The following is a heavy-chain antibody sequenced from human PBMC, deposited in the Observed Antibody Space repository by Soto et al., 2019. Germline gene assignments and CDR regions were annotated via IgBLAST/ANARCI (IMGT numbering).Heavy chain of an antibody. Sequence: QVQLVQSGAEVKKPGSSVKVSCKASGGTFSSYAISWVRQAPGQGLEWMGGLIPIFGTANYAQKFQGRVTITADESTSTAYMELSSLRSEDTAVYYCARSGYSYGNVYYYYGMDVWGQGTTVTVSS. CDR2: LIPIFGTA. CDR1: GGTFSSYA. J-gene: IGHJ6*02. CDR3: ARSGYSYGNVYYYYGMDV. V-gene: IGHV1-69*01. D-gene: IGHD5-18*01.